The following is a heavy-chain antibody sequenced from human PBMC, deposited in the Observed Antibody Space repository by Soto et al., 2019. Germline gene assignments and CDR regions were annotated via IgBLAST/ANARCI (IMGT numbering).Heavy chain of an antibody. D-gene: IGHD5-12*01. Sequence: PXETLSVPCAVSGYSISSGCFWGWIRQPPGKGLEWIANIYHDGNTHYNPSLKSRVTMSVDTSKNQFSLKLNSVTAADTAVYCCARESYSGYHSYDDWGQGILVTVSS. J-gene: IGHJ4*02. CDR2: IYHDGNT. CDR1: GYSISSGCF. CDR3: ARESYSGYHSYDD. V-gene: IGHV4-38-2*02.